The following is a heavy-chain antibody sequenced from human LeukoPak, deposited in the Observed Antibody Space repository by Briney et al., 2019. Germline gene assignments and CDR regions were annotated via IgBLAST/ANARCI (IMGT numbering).Heavy chain of an antibody. CDR2: ISYDGSNK. CDR1: GFTFSSYA. CDR3: ARDYDSGSYDLGY. D-gene: IGHD1-26*01. Sequence: PGGSLRLSCAASGFTFSSYAMHWVRQAPGKGLEWVAVISYDGSNKYYADSVKGRFTISRDNSKNTLYLQMNSLRAEDTAVYYCARDYDSGSYDLGYWGQGTLVTVSS. J-gene: IGHJ4*02. V-gene: IGHV3-30*04.